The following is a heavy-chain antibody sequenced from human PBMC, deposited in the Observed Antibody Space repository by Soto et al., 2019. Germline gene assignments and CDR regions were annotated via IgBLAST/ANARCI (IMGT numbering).Heavy chain of an antibody. J-gene: IGHJ4*02. D-gene: IGHD3-16*01. CDR2: IKSKTDGGTS. CDR1: GFTFGHVW. V-gene: IGHV3-15*01. Sequence: GGSLRLSCAASGFTFGHVWISWVRQAPWKGLEWVGRIKSKTDGGTSDYAAPVKGRFTISRDDSKNTLYLQMNSLKAEDTAVYYCATGISLGAPRWGQRT. CDR3: ATGISLGAPR.